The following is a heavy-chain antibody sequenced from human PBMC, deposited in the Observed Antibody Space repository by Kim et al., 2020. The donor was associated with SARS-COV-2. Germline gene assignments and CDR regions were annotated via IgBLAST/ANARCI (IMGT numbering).Heavy chain of an antibody. Sequence: SETLSLTCTVSGGSISSGGYYWSWIRQHPGKGLEWIGYIYYSGSTYYNPSLKSRVTISVDTSKNQFSLKLSSVTAADTAVYYCARSGEYGDGWFDPWGQGTLVTVSS. V-gene: IGHV4-31*03. J-gene: IGHJ5*02. CDR3: ARSGEYGDGWFDP. CDR2: IYYSGST. D-gene: IGHD4-17*01. CDR1: GGSISSGGYY.